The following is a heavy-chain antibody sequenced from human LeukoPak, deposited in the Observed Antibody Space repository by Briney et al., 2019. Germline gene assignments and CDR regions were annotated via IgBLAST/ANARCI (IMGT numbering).Heavy chain of an antibody. CDR1: GGSISSSSYY. Sequence: SETLSLTCTVSGGSISSSSYYWGWIRQPPGKGLEWIGSIYYSGSTYYNPSLKSRVTISVDTSKNQFSLKLSSVTAADTAVYYCARLTRPYDILTGYLIPLSINWFDPWGQGTLVTVSS. J-gene: IGHJ5*02. CDR3: ARLTRPYDILTGYLIPLSINWFDP. CDR2: IYYSGST. V-gene: IGHV4-39*07. D-gene: IGHD3-9*01.